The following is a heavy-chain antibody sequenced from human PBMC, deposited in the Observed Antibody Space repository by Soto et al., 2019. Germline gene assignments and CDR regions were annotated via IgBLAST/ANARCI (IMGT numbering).Heavy chain of an antibody. CDR1: GGSISSSSYY. J-gene: IGHJ6*02. V-gene: IGHV4-39*01. D-gene: IGHD2-2*01. Sequence: TLSLTCTVSGGSISSSSYYWGWIPPPPGKGLDWIVSIYYSGSTYYNPSLKSRVTISVDTSKNQFSLKLSSVTAADTAVYYCARYCISTSCHELGYYGMDVWGQGTTVTVSS. CDR3: ARYCISTSCHELGYYGMDV. CDR2: IYYSGST.